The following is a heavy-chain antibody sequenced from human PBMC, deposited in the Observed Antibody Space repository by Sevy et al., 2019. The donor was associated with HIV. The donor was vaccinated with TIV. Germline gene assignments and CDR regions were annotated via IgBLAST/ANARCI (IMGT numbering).Heavy chain of an antibody. J-gene: IGHJ4*02. V-gene: IGHV4-39*02. CDR2: IYYSGST. CDR1: GDSISNNNYY. Sequence: SETLSLTCTVSGDSISNNNYYWAWIRQPPGKGLDGIGSIYYSGSTYYTPSLKSQVTISVDTSKNQFSLKLRSVTAADTAVYYCAREGPRIAQFDYWGQGTLVTVSS. D-gene: IGHD6-13*01. CDR3: AREGPRIAQFDY.